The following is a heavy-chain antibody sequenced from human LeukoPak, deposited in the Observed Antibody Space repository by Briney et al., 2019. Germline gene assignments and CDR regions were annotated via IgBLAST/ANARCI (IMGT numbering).Heavy chain of an antibody. CDR2: TYYRSKWFI. CDR3: TRSDCSSGRCPGFDN. D-gene: IGHD6-19*01. V-gene: IGHV6-1*01. J-gene: IGHJ4*02. CDR1: GDSVSSNSAA. Sequence: SQTLSLTCGISGDSVSSNSAAWNWIRQSPSRGLEWLGRTYYRSKWFINYAPSVKSRIIINPDTPKNQVSLQLNSVTPEDTAAYYCTRSDCSSGRCPGFDNWGQGTLVTVSS.